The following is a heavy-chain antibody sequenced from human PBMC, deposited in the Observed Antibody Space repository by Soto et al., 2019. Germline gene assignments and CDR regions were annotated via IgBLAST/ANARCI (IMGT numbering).Heavy chain of an antibody. V-gene: IGHV4-30-2*01. Sequence: TSETLSLTCAVSGGSISSGGYSWIWIRQAPGKGLEWIGYIYHSGSTYYNPSLKIRVTISVDRSKNQFSLKLSSVTAADTAVYYCARGPDRWGQETLVTVPS. CDR2: IYHSGST. CDR3: ARGPDR. CDR1: GGSISSGGYS. J-gene: IGHJ5*02.